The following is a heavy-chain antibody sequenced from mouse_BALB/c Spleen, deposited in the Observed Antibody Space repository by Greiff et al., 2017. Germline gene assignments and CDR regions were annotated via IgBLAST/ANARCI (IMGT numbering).Heavy chain of an antibody. CDR3: ASGYDLFAY. V-gene: IGHV5-9-3*01. D-gene: IGHD2-3*01. J-gene: IGHJ3*01. Sequence: EVQLVESGGGLVKPGGSLKLSCAASGFTFSSYAMSWVRQTPEKRLEWVATISSGGSYTYYPDSVKGRFTISRDNAKNTLYLQMSSLRSEDTAMYYCASGYDLFAYWGQGTLVTVSA. CDR1: GFTFSSYA. CDR2: ISSGGSYT.